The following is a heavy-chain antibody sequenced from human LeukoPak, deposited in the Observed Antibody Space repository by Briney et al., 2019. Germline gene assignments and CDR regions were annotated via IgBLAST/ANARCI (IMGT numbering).Heavy chain of an antibody. CDR3: ARDAYCSGGSCYPLTFDY. V-gene: IGHV3-48*03. CDR1: GFTFSSYE. Sequence: GGSLRLSCAPSGFTFSSYEMNWVREAPEGGLGGVSYISSCGSTIYYADSEKGRFTISRDNPKNSLYLQMNSLRAEDTAVYYCARDAYCSGGSCYPLTFDYSGQGNLVSVSS. D-gene: IGHD2-15*01. J-gene: IGHJ4*02. CDR2: ISSCGSTI.